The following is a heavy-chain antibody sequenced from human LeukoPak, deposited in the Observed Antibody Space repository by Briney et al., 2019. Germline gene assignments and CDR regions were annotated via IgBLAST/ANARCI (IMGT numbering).Heavy chain of an antibody. CDR2: ISSNSSYI. V-gene: IGHV3-21*01. Sequence: GGSLRLSCAASGFTASSNYMNWVRQAPGKGLEWVSSISSNSSYIYYADSVKGRFTISRDNAKNSLYLQMNSLRAEDTAVYYCARLDSSLGAFDIWGQGTMVTVSS. D-gene: IGHD6-6*01. CDR3: ARLDSSLGAFDI. CDR1: GFTASSNY. J-gene: IGHJ3*02.